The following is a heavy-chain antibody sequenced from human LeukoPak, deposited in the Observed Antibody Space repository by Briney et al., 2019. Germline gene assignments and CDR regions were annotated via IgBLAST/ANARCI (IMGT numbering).Heavy chain of an antibody. Sequence: GGSLRLSCAASGFSFSTYSMNWVRQAPGKGLEWVSSISSSSSHIYHADSVKGRFTISRDNAKNSLYLQMNSLRVEDTAVYYCARGMGDRGYDYWGQGILVTVSS. V-gene: IGHV3-21*01. CDR3: ARGMGDRGYDY. CDR1: GFSFSTYS. CDR2: ISSSSSHI. D-gene: IGHD3-16*01. J-gene: IGHJ4*02.